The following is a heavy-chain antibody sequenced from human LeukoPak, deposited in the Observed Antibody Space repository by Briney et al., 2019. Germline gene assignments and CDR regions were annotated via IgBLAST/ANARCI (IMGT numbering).Heavy chain of an antibody. CDR1: GYTFTSYG. CDR3: AGGGVVPAAMGLYYYYGMDV. J-gene: IGHJ6*02. D-gene: IGHD2-2*01. V-gene: IGHV1-18*01. Sequence: ASVKVSCKASGYTFTSYGISWVRQAPGQGLEWMGWISAYNGNTNYAQKLQGRVTMTTDTSTSTAYMELRSLRSDDTAVYYCAGGGVVPAAMGLYYYYGMDVWGQGTTVTVSS. CDR2: ISAYNGNT.